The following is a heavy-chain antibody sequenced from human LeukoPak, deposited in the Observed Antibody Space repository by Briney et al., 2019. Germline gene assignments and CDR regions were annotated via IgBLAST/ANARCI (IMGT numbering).Heavy chain of an antibody. Sequence: GGSLRLSCAASGFTFSSYAMSWVRQAPGKGLEWVSAISGSGGSTYYADSVKGRFTISRDNSKNTLYLQMNSLRAEDTAVYYCEKGERLFVDVPAAFFWRNWCDPWGQETLVTVPS. D-gene: IGHD2-2*01. CDR3: EKGERLFVDVPAAFFWRNWCDP. J-gene: IGHJ5*02. CDR2: ISGSGGST. CDR1: GFTFSSYA. V-gene: IGHV3-23*01.